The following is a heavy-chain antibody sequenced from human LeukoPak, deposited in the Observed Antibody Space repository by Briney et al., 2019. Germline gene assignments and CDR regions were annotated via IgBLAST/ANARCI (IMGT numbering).Heavy chain of an antibody. J-gene: IGHJ6*02. Sequence: PSETLSLTCTVSGGSVSSGSYYWSWIRQPPGKGLEWIGYIYYSGSINYNPSLKSRVTISVDTSKNQFSLKLSSVTAADTAVYYCARGRVLAAAHPTSGYYYYYGMDVWGQGTTVTVSS. CDR2: IYYSGSI. CDR1: GGSVSSGSYY. D-gene: IGHD6-13*01. V-gene: IGHV4-61*01. CDR3: ARGRVLAAAHPTSGYYYYYGMDV.